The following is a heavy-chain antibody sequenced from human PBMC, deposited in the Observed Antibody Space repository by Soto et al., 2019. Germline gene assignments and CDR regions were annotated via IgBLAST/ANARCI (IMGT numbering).Heavy chain of an antibody. CDR3: ASGIRIFGADGYGMDV. CDR1: GVSIRSNY. CDR2: IYYSGST. V-gene: IGHV4-59*01. Sequence: SETLSLTCTVSGVSIRSNYWSWIRQPPGKGLEWIGYIYYSGSTNYNPPLKSRVTISVDTSKNHFSLKLTSVTAADTAVYYCASGIRIFGADGYGMDVWGQGTTVTVSS. D-gene: IGHD3-3*01. J-gene: IGHJ6*02.